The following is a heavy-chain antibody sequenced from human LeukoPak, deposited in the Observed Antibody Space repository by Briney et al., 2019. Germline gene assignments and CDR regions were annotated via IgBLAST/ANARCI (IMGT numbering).Heavy chain of an antibody. CDR3: ARASRTQSGFY. CDR1: GFRFSTYE. V-gene: IGHV3-48*03. J-gene: IGHJ4*02. Sequence: GGSLRLSCAASGFRFSTYEMNWVRRAPGKGLEWVSYISGTGGRIHYTESVKGRFTISRDNAKNSLYLQMNSLRAEDTAVYYCARASRTQSGFYWGQGTLVTVSS. D-gene: IGHD1-26*01. CDR2: ISGTGGRI.